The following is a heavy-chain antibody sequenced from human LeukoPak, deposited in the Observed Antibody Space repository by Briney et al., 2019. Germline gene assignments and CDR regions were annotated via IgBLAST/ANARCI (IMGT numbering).Heavy chain of an antibody. CDR2: ISYDGSNK. D-gene: IGHD1-26*01. V-gene: IGHV3-30*04. CDR1: GFTFSSYA. CDR3: AKDDGGSYYPYYYYMDV. J-gene: IGHJ6*03. Sequence: GGSLRLSCAASGFTFSSYAMHWVRQAPGKGLEWVAVISYDGSNKYYADSVKGRFTISRDNPKNTLYLQMNSLRAEDTAVYYCAKDDGGSYYPYYYYMDVWGKGTTVTISS.